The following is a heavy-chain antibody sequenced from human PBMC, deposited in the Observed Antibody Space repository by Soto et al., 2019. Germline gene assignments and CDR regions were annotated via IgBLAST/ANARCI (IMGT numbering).Heavy chain of an antibody. CDR2: IKQDGSEK. CDR3: ARDRSPHSWYSSSWFSPLSFDY. Sequence: PGGSLRLSCAASGFTFSSYWMSWVRQAPGKGLEWVANIKQDGSEKYYVDSVKGRFTISRDNAKNSLYLQMNSLRAEDTAVYYCARDRSPHSWYSSSWFSPLSFDYPGQATLVTVSS. V-gene: IGHV3-7*03. J-gene: IGHJ4*02. CDR1: GFTFSSYW. D-gene: IGHD6-13*01.